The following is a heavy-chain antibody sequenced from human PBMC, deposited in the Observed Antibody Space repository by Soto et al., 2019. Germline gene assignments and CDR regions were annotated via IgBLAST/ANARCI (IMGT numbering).Heavy chain of an antibody. J-gene: IGHJ5*02. CDR3: ARGYCTTTICDPWFDP. D-gene: IGHD2-2*01. Sequence: GESLKISCTGVGYSFTSYWIGWVRQMPGKGLEWMGIIYPRDSDTRYSPSFQGQVTISADKSITTAYLQWSSLKASDTAMYYCARGYCTTTICDPWFDPWGQGTLVTVSS. CDR1: GYSFTSYW. V-gene: IGHV5-51*01. CDR2: IYPRDSDT.